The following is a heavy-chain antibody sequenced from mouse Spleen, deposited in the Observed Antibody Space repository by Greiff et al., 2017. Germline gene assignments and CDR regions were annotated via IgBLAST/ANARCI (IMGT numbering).Heavy chain of an antibody. D-gene: IGHD2-2*01. CDR1: GYTFTSYD. CDR3: ARGHYGYDY. J-gene: IGHJ2*01. CDR2: IYPGDGST. V-gene: IGHV1S33*01. Sequence: SGPELVKPGALVKISCKASGYTFTSYDINWVKQRPGQGLEWIGWIYPGDGSTKYNEKFKGKATLTADKSSSTAYMQLSSLTSENSAVYFCARGHYGYDYWGQGTTLTVSS.